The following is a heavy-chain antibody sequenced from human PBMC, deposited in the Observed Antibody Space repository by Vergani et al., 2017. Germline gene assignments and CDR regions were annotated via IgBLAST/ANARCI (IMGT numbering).Heavy chain of an antibody. Sequence: QVQLPQWGAGLLKPSETLSLTCAVYGGSFSGYYWSWIRQPPGKGLEWIGEINHSGSTNYNPSLKSRVTISVDTSKNQFSLKLSSVTAADTAVYYCARGDSSSWYRSYYYYYYGMDVWGQGTTVTVSS. CDR3: ARGDSSSWYRSYYYYYYGMDV. CDR1: GGSFSGYY. D-gene: IGHD6-13*01. V-gene: IGHV4-34*01. J-gene: IGHJ6*02. CDR2: INHSGST.